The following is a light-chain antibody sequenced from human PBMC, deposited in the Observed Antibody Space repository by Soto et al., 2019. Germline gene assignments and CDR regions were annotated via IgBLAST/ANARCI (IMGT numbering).Light chain of an antibody. CDR1: QSISNN. CDR2: AAS. CDR3: EQYNNWPWT. V-gene: IGKV3-15*01. Sequence: EIVMTQSPATLSVSPGERATLSCRASQSISNNVAWYQQKPGQAPRLLIYAASTRAIAIPARFSGSGSGTEFTLTINSLHSEDIALYCCEQYNNWPWTFGQGTKVEIK. J-gene: IGKJ1*01.